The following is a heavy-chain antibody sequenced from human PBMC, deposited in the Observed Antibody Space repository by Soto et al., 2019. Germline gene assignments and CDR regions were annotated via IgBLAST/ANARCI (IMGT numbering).Heavy chain of an antibody. CDR3: ARDYRVEYSSSSYAFDI. J-gene: IGHJ3*02. V-gene: IGHV3-33*08. D-gene: IGHD6-6*01. CDR2: IWYDGSNK. Sequence: GSLKISCAASGFTFSSYGMHWVRQAPGKGLEWVAVIWYDGSNKYYADSVKGRFTISRDNSKNTLYLQMNSLRAEDTAVYYCARDYRVEYSSSSYAFDIWGQGTMVTVSS. CDR1: GFTFSSYG.